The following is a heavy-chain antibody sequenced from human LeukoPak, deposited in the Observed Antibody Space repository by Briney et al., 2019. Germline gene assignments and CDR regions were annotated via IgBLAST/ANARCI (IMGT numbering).Heavy chain of an antibody. V-gene: IGHV4-61*02. CDR2: IYHSGST. D-gene: IGHD3-16*01. CDR1: GGSISSGSYY. J-gene: IGHJ6*03. CDR3: ARVGAAPREYYYMDV. Sequence: SQTLSLTCTVSGGSISSGSYYWSWIRQPAGKGLEWIGSIYHSGSTYYNPSLKSRVTISVDTSKNQFSLKLSSVTAADTAVYYCARVGAAPREYYYMDVWGKGTTVTVSS.